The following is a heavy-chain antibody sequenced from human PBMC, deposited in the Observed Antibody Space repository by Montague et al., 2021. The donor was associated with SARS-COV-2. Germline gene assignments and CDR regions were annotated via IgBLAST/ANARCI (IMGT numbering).Heavy chain of an antibody. D-gene: IGHD2-15*01. CDR3: ARTSSGSTSHFDH. V-gene: IGHV4-39*01. Sequence: SETLSLTCTVSGGSISSSSYYWGWIRQPPGKGLEWIGSIYYSGTTYYNPSLKSRVTISVDTSKNQFSLKLTSVTAADTAVYYCARTSSGSTSHFDHWGQGTLVTVSS. CDR2: IYYSGTT. J-gene: IGHJ4*02. CDR1: GGSISSSSYY.